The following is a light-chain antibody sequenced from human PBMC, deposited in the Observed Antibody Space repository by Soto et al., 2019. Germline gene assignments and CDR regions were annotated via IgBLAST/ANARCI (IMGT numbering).Light chain of an antibody. J-gene: IGKJ1*01. Sequence: EIVLTQSPGTLSLSPGERATLSCRASQSVSSSYLAWYQQKPGQAPRLLIYGASSRATGIPDRFSGSGSGTDFTLTISRLEPEDFAVYYCQQYGSSPLTCGNGTKVEIK. CDR1: QSVSSSY. V-gene: IGKV3-20*01. CDR3: QQYGSSPLT. CDR2: GAS.